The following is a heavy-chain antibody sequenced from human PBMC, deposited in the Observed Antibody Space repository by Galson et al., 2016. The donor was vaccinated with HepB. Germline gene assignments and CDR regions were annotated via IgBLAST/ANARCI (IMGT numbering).Heavy chain of an antibody. CDR3: ARDGIPSPQDIGGRLPPPYYYGMDV. CDR2: IWYDGSKK. Sequence: SLRLSCAASGFTFSNYGMHWVRQAPGKGLEWVALIWYDGSKKYYAESAKGRLTISRDNSKNTLDLQMNSLRAEDTAVYYCARDGIPSPQDIGGRLPPPYYYGMDVWGQGTAVTVSS. D-gene: IGHD6-6*01. J-gene: IGHJ6*02. V-gene: IGHV3-33*01. CDR1: GFTFSNYG.